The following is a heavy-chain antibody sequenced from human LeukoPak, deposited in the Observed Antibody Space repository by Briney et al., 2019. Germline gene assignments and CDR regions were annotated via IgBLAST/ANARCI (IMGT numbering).Heavy chain of an antibody. V-gene: IGHV3-7*01. D-gene: IGHD1-7*01. CDR2: IKQDGSQK. J-gene: IGHJ5*02. Sequence: GGSLRLSCKVSGLAFGNYWMSWVRQPPGKGLEWVANIKQDGSQKYYVDSVKGRFTISRDNAKNSLYLQMNSLRAEDTAVYYCERGQTTFDPWGQGTLVTVSS. CDR1: GLAFGNYW. CDR3: ERGQTTFDP.